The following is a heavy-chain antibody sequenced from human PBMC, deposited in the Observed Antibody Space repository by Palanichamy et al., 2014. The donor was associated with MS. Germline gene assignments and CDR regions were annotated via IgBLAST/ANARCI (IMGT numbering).Heavy chain of an antibody. V-gene: IGHV4-38-2*01. CDR3: ARCYGWYFDV. Sequence: QVQLQESGPGLVKPSETLSLTCVVSGHSIRGGDYWGWIRQPPGKGLEWIGSVFHSGDTYHNPSLKSRVTISVDTSNNQFSLRLTSVTAADTALYYCARCYGWYFDVWGQGTLVTVSS. D-gene: IGHD6-19*01. J-gene: IGHJ4*02. CDR1: GHSIRGGDY. CDR2: VFHSGDT.